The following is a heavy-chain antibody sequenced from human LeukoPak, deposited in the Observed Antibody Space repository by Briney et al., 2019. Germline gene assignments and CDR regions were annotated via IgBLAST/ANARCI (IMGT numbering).Heavy chain of an antibody. Sequence: ASVKVSCKASGYTFTSYDINWVRQATGQGLEWMGWMNPNSGNTGYAQKFQGRVTMTRNTSISTAYMELSSVTAADTAVYYCARAPGSWYVRFDYWGQGTLVTVSS. D-gene: IGHD6-13*01. V-gene: IGHV1-8*01. CDR2: MNPNSGNT. J-gene: IGHJ4*02. CDR3: ARAPGSWYVRFDY. CDR1: GYTFTSYD.